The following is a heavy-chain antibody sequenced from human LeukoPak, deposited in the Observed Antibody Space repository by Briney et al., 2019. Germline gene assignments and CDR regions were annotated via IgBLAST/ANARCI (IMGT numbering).Heavy chain of an antibody. V-gene: IGHV4-39*01. Sequence: SSETLSLTCTVSGGSIGSSSYYWGWIRQPPGKGLEWIGSIYYSGSTYYNPSLKSRVTISVDTSKNQFSLKLSSVTAADTAVYYCARRALIAVAGTRHFDYWGQGTLVTVSS. J-gene: IGHJ4*02. CDR2: IYYSGST. CDR1: GGSIGSSSYY. D-gene: IGHD6-19*01. CDR3: ARRALIAVAGTRHFDY.